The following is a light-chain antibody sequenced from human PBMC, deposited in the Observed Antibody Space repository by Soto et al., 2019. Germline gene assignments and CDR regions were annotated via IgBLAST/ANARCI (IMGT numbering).Light chain of an antibody. CDR2: GVS. Sequence: EIVLTQSPGTLSLSPGERATLSCRASQSVSSTYLAWYQHKPGQAPRLLIYGVSTRATGIPDRFSGSRSETEFTLTISRLEPEDFAVYYCQQYGSSPLYTLGQGTKLEMK. V-gene: IGKV3-20*01. CDR1: QSVSSTY. CDR3: QQYGSSPLYT. J-gene: IGKJ2*01.